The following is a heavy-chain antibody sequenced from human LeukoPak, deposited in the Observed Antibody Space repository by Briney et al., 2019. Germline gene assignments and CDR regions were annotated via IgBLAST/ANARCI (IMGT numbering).Heavy chain of an antibody. Sequence: SVKVSCKASGGTFSSYAISWVRQAPGQGLEWMGGIILIFGTANYAQKFQGRVTITADESTSTAYMELSSLRSEDTAVYYCARWFQDCSSTSCYARSSPGWFDPWGQGTLVTVSS. J-gene: IGHJ5*02. D-gene: IGHD2-2*01. V-gene: IGHV1-69*13. CDR3: ARWFQDCSSTSCYARSSPGWFDP. CDR1: GGTFSSYA. CDR2: IILIFGTA.